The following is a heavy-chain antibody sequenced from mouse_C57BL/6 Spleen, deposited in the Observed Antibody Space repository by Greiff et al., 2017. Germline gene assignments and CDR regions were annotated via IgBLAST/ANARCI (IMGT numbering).Heavy chain of an antibody. D-gene: IGHD2-5*01. V-gene: IGHV1-50*01. CDR3: AREGNYSNPRYFDV. CDR1: GYTFTSYW. CDR2: IDPSDSYT. Sequence: QVQLKQPGAELVKPGASVKLSCKASGYTFTSYWMQWVKQRPGQGLEWIGEIDPSDSYTNYNQKFKGKATLTVDPSSSTAYMQRSSLTSEDSAVYYCAREGNYSNPRYFDVWGTGTTVTVSS. J-gene: IGHJ1*03.